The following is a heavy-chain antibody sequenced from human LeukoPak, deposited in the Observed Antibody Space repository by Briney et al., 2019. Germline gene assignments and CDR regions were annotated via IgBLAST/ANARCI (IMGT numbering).Heavy chain of an antibody. CDR2: INHSGST. J-gene: IGHJ4*02. CDR3: ARGVTEKENLDY. V-gene: IGHV4-34*01. CDR1: GGSFSSYY. Sequence: LETLSLTCAVYGGSFSSYYWSWVRQPPGQGLEWIGEINHSGSTSNNPSLTSRVTISVDTSKNQFSLKLSSVTAADTAVYYCARGVTEKENLDYWGQGTLVTVSS. D-gene: IGHD4-4*01.